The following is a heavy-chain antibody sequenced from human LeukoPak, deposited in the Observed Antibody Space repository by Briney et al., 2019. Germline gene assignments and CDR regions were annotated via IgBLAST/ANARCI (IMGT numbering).Heavy chain of an antibody. V-gene: IGHV4-59*01. D-gene: IGHD6-13*01. CDR3: AREGDSNSVGWFDP. J-gene: IGHJ5*02. Sequence: SESLSLTCTVSGGSISSYYWSWIRQPPGKGLEWIGYIYYSGSTNYNPSLKSRVTISVDTSKNQFSLKLRSVTAADTAVYYCAREGDSNSVGWFDPWGQGTLVTVSS. CDR2: IYYSGST. CDR1: GGSISSYY.